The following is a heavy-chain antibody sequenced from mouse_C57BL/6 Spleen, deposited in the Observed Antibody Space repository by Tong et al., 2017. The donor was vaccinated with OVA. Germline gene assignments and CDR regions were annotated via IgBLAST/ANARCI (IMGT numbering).Heavy chain of an antibody. V-gene: IGHV5-6*01. Sequence: EVQLQESGGDLVKPGGSLKLSCAASGFTFSSYGMYWVRQTPDKRLEWVAYISSGGSYIYYADRVKGRFTISRDNAKNTLYLQVSNLESDDIARYYSASDGNYESYPRDYCGQETSVTVSS. D-gene: IGHD2-1*01. CDR3: ASDGNYESYPRDY. J-gene: IGHJ4*01. CDR1: GFTFSSYG. CDR2: ISSGGSYI.